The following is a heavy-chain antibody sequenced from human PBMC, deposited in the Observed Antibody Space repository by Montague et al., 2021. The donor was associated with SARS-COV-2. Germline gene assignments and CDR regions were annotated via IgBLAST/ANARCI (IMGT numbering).Heavy chain of an antibody. V-gene: IGHV6-1*01. CDR3: ARSKLLRSGYSSGWYGPGWFDP. CDR2: TCYRSKWYV. D-gene: IGHD6-19*01. CDR1: GDSVSSNSGA. Sequence: CAISGDSVSSNSGAWNWIRLSPSRGLEWLGRTCYRSKWYVDYAGSVRSRITINPDTSKNQFSLQMSSVTPDDTAVYYCARSKLLRSGYSSGWYGPGWFDPWGQGTPVTVSS. J-gene: IGHJ5*02.